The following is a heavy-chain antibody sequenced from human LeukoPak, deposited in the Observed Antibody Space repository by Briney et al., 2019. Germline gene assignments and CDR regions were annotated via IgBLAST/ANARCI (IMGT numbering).Heavy chain of an antibody. Sequence: NPSETLSLTCTVSGGSISSYYWSWIRQPPGKGLEWIGYIYYSGSTNYNPSLKSRVTISVDTSKNQFSLKLSSMTAADTAVYYCASYMGQGSSWYYFDYWGQGTLVTVSS. CDR2: IYYSGST. D-gene: IGHD6-13*01. CDR1: GGSISSYY. V-gene: IGHV4-59*08. J-gene: IGHJ4*02. CDR3: ASYMGQGSSWYYFDY.